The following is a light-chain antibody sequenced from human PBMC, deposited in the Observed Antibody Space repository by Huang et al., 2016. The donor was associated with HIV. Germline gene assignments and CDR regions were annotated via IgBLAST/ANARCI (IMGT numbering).Light chain of an antibody. CDR2: GSS. CDR1: RSVSTN. J-gene: IGKJ4*01. CDR3: HQYHNWLLS. V-gene: IGKV3-15*01. Sequence: EIVMTQSPATLSVSPGERVTLACRANRSVSTNLAWYQQRPGQAPRLLIYGSSTRAPGIPARFSGSGSETDFSLTISGLQSEDFALYYCHQYHNWLLSFGGGTRVDI.